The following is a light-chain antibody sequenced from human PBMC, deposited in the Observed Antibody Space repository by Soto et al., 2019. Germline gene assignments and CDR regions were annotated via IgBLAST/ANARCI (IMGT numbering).Light chain of an antibody. J-gene: IGKJ5*01. CDR3: QHYVTSSIT. CDR2: GAS. CDR1: QSVSSTS. V-gene: IGKV3-20*01. Sequence: EVVLTQSPGTLSLSPGERVTILCLASQSVSSTSLAWYQQKPGQTPRLLIYGASLRATGTPDRISGGGSGTHFTLTISRLEPEDFAVYYCQHYVTSSITFGQGTRLEIK.